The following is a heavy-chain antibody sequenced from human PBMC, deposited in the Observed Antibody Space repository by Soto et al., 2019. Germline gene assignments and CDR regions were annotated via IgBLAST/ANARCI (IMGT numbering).Heavy chain of an antibody. Sequence: GGSLRLSCAASGFTFSSYAMHWVRQAPGKGLEWVAVISYDGSNKYYADSVKGRFTISRDNSKNTLYLQMNSLRAEDTAVYYCARASDAVVSVYGYFDYWGQGTLVTVSS. CDR3: ARASDAVVSVYGYFDY. D-gene: IGHD5-18*01. V-gene: IGHV3-30-3*01. CDR1: GFTFSSYA. J-gene: IGHJ4*02. CDR2: ISYDGSNK.